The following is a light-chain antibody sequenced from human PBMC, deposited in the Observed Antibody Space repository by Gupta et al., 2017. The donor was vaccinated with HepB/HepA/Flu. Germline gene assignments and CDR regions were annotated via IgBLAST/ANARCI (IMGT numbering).Light chain of an antibody. Sequence: EIVLTQSPATLSLSPGERVTLSCRASQYVSSYLAWYQQKPGQAPRLLIYDASSRATGVPARFSGSGSGTDFTLTISGLEPEDFAVYYCQQRSNWPPLTFGGGTKVEIK. CDR3: QQRSNWPPLT. CDR1: QYVSSY. CDR2: DAS. J-gene: IGKJ4*01. V-gene: IGKV3-11*01.